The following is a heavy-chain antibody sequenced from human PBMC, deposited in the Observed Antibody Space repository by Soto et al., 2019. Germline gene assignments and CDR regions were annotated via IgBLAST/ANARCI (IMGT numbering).Heavy chain of an antibody. CDR2: INPSVGST. V-gene: IGHV1-46*01. Sequence: GASVKVSCKASGYTFTSSYMHWVRQAPGQGLEWMGIINPSVGSTSYAQKFQGRVTMTRDTSTSTVYMELSSLRSEDTAVYHCARIGTAAEWFDYWGQGPLVTVAS. D-gene: IGHD6-13*01. CDR1: GYTFTSSY. J-gene: IGHJ4*02. CDR3: ARIGTAAEWFDY.